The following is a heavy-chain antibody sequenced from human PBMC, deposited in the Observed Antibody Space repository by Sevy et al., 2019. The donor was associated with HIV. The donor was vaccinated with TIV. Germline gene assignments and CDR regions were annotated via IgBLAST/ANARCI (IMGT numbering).Heavy chain of an antibody. J-gene: IGHJ4*02. CDR2: IIPIFGTA. V-gene: IGHV1-69*13. Sequence: SVKVSCKASGGTFSSYAISWVRQAPGQGLEWMGGIIPIFGTANYGEKFQGRVTITADESTSTAYMELSSLRSEDTAVYYCARTRSAYYYDSSGYYLFDYWGQGTLVTVSS. CDR3: ARTRSAYYYDSSGYYLFDY. D-gene: IGHD3-22*01. CDR1: GGTFSSYA.